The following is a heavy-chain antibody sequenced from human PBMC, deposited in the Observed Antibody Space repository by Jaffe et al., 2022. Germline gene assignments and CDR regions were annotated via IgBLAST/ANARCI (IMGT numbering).Heavy chain of an antibody. CDR2: ISGSGGGA. CDR3: AKDTLITVFGVGDV. D-gene: IGHD3-3*01. J-gene: IGHJ6*04. Sequence: EVQLLESGGGLVQPGGSLRLSCVASGFTFSSYAMSWVRQAPGKGLEWVSAISGSGGGAYYADSVKGRFTISRDSSKNTLYLQMNSLRADDTAVYYCAKDTLITVFGVGDVWGKGTTVTVSS. CDR1: GFTFSSYA. V-gene: IGHV3-23*01.